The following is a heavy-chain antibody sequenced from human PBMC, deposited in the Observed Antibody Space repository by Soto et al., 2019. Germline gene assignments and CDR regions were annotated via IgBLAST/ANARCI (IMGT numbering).Heavy chain of an antibody. CDR2: VYYRGRS. V-gene: IGHV4-39*01. CDR3: VSQRTSVLTQAYFDY. CDR1: GGSVSNSNYY. Sequence: SETLSLTCTVSGGSVSNSNYYWGWIRQSPGKGLEWIGSVYYRGRSYSKSSVKSRVTISVDTSKNQFSLNLNSVTASDTAVYLWVSQRTSVLTQAYFDYWGPGALVTVSS. J-gene: IGHJ4*02. D-gene: IGHD2-8*01.